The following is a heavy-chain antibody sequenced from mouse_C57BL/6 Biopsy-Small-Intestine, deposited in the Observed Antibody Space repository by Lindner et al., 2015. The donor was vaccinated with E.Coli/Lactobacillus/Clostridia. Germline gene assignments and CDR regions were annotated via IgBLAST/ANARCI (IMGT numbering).Heavy chain of an antibody. CDR2: ISSGSSTI. D-gene: IGHD3-3*01. V-gene: IGHV5-17*01. J-gene: IGHJ4*01. Sequence: VQLQESGGGLVKPGGSLKPSCAASGFTFSDYGMHWVRQAPEKGLEWVAYISSGSSTIYYADTMKGRFTISRDNARNTLFPQMTSLRSEDTAMYYCANRGRDYYAMDYWGQGTSVTVSS. CDR1: GFTFSDYG. CDR3: ANRGRDYYAMDY.